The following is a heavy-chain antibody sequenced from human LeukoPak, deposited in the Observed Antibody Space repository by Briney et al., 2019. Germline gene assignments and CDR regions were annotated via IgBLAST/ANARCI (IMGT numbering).Heavy chain of an antibody. J-gene: IGHJ3*02. V-gene: IGHV4-61*02. CDR1: GGSISSGSYY. D-gene: IGHD4-23*01. Sequence: PSETLSLTCTVSGGSISSGSYYWSWIRQPAGKGLEWIGRIYASGSTNYNPSLKSRVTISVDTSKNQFSLKLSSVTAADTAVYYCARGRYGGISDAFDIWGQGTMVTVSS. CDR2: IYASGST. CDR3: ARGRYGGISDAFDI.